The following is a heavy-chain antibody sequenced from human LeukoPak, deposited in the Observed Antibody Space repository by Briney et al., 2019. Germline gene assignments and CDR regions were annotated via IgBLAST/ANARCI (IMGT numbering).Heavy chain of an antibody. V-gene: IGHV3-23*01. Sequence: PGGSLRLSCGASGFXLSSYAMSWVRQAPGKGLGWVSAISGSGGSTYYADSVKGRFTISRDNSKNTLYLQMNSLRAEDTAVYYCAKDLFRDSSHPEYFQHWGQGTLVTVSS. CDR2: ISGSGGST. CDR1: GFXLSSYA. J-gene: IGHJ1*01. D-gene: IGHD3-22*01. CDR3: AKDLFRDSSHPEYFQH.